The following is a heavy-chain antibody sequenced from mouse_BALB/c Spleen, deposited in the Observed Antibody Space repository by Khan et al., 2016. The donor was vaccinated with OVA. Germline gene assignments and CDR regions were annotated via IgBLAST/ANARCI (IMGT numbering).Heavy chain of an antibody. J-gene: IGHJ3*01. D-gene: IGHD2-1*01. CDR1: GFNIKDYY. Sequence: VQLQQSGAELVRPGALVKLSCKASGFNIKDYYMNWVRQRPEQGLEWIGWIDPENGDTIYDPKFQDKASITADTSSNTAYLQLSSLTSEDTAVYYCARRGYGNYWFAYGGQGTLVTVSA. CDR3: ARRGYGNYWFAY. V-gene: IGHV14-1*02. CDR2: IDPENGDT.